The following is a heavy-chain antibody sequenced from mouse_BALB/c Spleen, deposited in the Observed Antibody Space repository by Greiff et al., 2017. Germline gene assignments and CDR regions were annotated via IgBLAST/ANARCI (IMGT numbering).Heavy chain of an antibody. CDR2: ISSGGSYT. CDR3: AAIGGNYDGY. J-gene: IGHJ2*01. V-gene: IGHV5-6*01. D-gene: IGHD2-1*01. CDR1: GFTFSSYG. Sequence: EVKLVESGGDLVKPGGSLKLSCAASGFTFSSYGMSWVRQTPDKRLEWVATISSGGSYTYYPDSVKGRFTISRDNAKNTLYLQMSSLKSEDTAMYYCAAIGGNYDGYWGQGTTLTVSS.